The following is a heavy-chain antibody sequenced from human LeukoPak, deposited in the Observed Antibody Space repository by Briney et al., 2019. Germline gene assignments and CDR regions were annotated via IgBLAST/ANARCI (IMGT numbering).Heavy chain of an antibody. J-gene: IGHJ6*03. CDR3: ARLSYGPTYYYYMDV. V-gene: IGHV5-51*01. Sequence: GESLKISCKGSAYSFTSYWIGWVRQMPGKGLEWMGVIYPADSDTRYSPSFQGQGTFSADKSISTAYLQWSSLKASDTATYYCARLSYGPTYYYYMDVWGKGTTVTVS. D-gene: IGHD4-17*01. CDR2: IYPADSDT. CDR1: AYSFTSYW.